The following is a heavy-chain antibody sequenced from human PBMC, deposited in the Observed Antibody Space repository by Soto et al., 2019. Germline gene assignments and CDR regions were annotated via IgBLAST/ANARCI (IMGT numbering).Heavy chain of an antibody. D-gene: IGHD2-15*01. CDR2: IIPKLGSA. V-gene: IGHV1-69*13. CDR1: GGGDLRDYR. CDR3: ARGGASYNFGAVY. J-gene: IGHJ4*02. Sequence: PSFKTSCKTSGGGDLRDYRTTWVPLAPGQGLEWMGGIIPKLGSANYAQNFQGRVTITADESTNTVYMELRSLRSDDTAVYYCARGGASYNFGAVYWGQGTPVTVSS.